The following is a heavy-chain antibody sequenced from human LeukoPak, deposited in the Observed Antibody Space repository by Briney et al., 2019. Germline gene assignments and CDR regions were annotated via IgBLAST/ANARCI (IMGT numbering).Heavy chain of an antibody. CDR3: ARHLFGSGYYPDF. V-gene: IGHV4-39*01. J-gene: IGHJ4*02. CDR1: GGSISSSSYY. Sequence: SETLSLTCTVSGGSISSSSYYWGWIRQPPGTGLEWIGSIYYSGSTYYNPSLKTRVTISVDTSKKQFSLKLSSVTAADTAVYYCARHLFGSGYYPDFWGQGTLVTVSS. CDR2: IYYSGST. D-gene: IGHD3-22*01.